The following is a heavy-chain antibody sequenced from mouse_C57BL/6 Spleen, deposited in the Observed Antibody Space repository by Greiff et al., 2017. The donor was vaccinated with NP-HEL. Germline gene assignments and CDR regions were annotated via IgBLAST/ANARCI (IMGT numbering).Heavy chain of an antibody. CDR2: ISSGGSYT. J-gene: IGHJ4*01. Sequence: EVQVVESGGDLVKPGGSLKLSCAASGFTFSSYGMSWVRQTPDKRLEWVATISSGGSYTYYPDSVKGRFTISRDNAKNTLYLQMSSLKSEDTAMYYCARGGTTVVPYAMDYWGQGTAVTVSS. CDR3: ARGGTTVVPYAMDY. CDR1: GFTFSSYG. D-gene: IGHD1-1*01. V-gene: IGHV5-6*01.